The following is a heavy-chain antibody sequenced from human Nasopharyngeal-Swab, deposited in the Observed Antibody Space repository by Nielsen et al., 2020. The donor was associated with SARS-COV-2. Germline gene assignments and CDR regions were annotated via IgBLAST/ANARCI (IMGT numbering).Heavy chain of an antibody. Sequence: GSLRLSCAASGFTFSSYAMSWVRQAPGKGLEWVSAISGSGGTIYYADSVKGRFTISRDNAKNSLYLQMNSLRAEDTAVYYCARSSPRLIAAAGPFDYWGQGTLVTVSS. CDR1: GFTFSSYA. J-gene: IGHJ4*02. V-gene: IGHV3-23*01. D-gene: IGHD6-13*01. CDR3: ARSSPRLIAAAGPFDY. CDR2: ISGSGGTI.